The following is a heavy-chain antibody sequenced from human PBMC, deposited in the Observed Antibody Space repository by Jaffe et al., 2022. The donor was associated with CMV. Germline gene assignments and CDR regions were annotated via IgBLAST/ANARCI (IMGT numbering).Heavy chain of an antibody. CDR1: GFTFSSYA. CDR2: ISGSGGST. D-gene: IGHD6-6*01. V-gene: IGHV3-23*01. CDR3: VVRGIPAARHDY. Sequence: EVQLLESGGGLVQPGGSLRLSCAASGFTFSSYAMSWVRQAPGKGLEWVSAISGSGGSTYYADSVKGRFTISRDNSKNTLYLQMNSLRAEDTAVYYCVVRGIPAARHDYWGQGTLVTVSS. J-gene: IGHJ4*02.